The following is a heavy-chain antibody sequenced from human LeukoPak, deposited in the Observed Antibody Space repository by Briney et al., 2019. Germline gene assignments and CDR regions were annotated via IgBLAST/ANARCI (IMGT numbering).Heavy chain of an antibody. CDR1: GFTFSSYE. CDR3: ARGPGYSSGWYYYYYMDV. V-gene: IGHV3-48*03. D-gene: IGHD6-19*01. CDR2: ISSSGSTI. Sequence: GGSLRLSCAASGFTFSSYEMNWVRQAPGKGLEWVSYISSSGSTIYYADSVKGRFIISRDNAKNSLYLQMNSLRAEDTAVYYCARGPGYSSGWYYYYYMDVWGKGTTVTISS. J-gene: IGHJ6*03.